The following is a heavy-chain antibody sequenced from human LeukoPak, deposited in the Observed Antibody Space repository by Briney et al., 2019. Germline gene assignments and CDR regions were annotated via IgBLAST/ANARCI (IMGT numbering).Heavy chain of an antibody. CDR2: INPNSGGT. J-gene: IGHJ4*02. CDR1: GYTFTVYY. D-gene: IGHD3-16*01. CDR3: ARDWAWGSPSFDY. V-gene: IGHV1-2*02. Sequence: AASVKVSCKASGYTFTVYYMHWVRQAPGQGLEWMGWINPNSGGTNYAQKFQGRVTMTRDTSISTAYMQLSRLRSDDTAVYYCARDWAWGSPSFDYWGQGTLVTVSS.